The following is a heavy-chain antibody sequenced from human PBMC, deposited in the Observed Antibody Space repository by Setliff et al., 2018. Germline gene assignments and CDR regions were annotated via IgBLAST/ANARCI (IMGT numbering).Heavy chain of an antibody. CDR1: GYTFTSYG. CDR2: INPSGGST. D-gene: IGHD1-1*01. CDR3: ARDGNGRKGDYYHYYYMDV. V-gene: IGHV1-46*01. J-gene: IGHJ6*03. Sequence: ASVKVSCKASGYTFTSYGISWVRQAPGQGLEWMGIINPSGGSTSYAQKFQGRVTMTRDTSTSTVYMELSSLRSEDTAVYYCARDGNGRKGDYYHYYYMDVWGKGTTVTVSS.